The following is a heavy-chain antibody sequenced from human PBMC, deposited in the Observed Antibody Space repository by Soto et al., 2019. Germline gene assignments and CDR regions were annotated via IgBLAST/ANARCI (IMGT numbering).Heavy chain of an antibody. CDR2: INPNSGGT. CDR3: ARRIIYSSSSFWFDP. D-gene: IGHD6-6*01. V-gene: IGHV1-2*02. J-gene: IGHJ5*02. CDR1: GYTFTGYY. Sequence: GASVKVSCKASGYTFTGYYMHWVRQAPGQGLEWMGWINPNSGGTNYAQKLQGRVTMTTDTSTSTAYMELRSLRSDDTAVYYCARRIIYSSSSFWFDPWGQGTLVTVSS.